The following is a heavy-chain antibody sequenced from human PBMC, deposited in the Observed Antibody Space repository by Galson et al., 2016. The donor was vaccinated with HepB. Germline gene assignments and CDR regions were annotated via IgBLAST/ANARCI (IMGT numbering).Heavy chain of an antibody. CDR1: GFVFSNFG. J-gene: IGHJ4*02. Sequence: SLRLSCAASGFVFSNFGLSWVRQAPGKGLEWVPSISTRRTTYYSDSVQGRFTISRDNSNNTLYLQMNGLRAEDTAVYYCAKERLVRRIFDHWGQGTLLPVSS. CDR3: AKERLVRRIFDH. D-gene: IGHD1-1*01. CDR2: ISTRRTT. V-gene: IGHV3-23*01.